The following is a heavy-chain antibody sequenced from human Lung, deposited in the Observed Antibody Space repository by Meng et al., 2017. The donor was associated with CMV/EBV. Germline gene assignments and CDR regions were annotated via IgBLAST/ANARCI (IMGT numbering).Heavy chain of an antibody. J-gene: IGHJ6*02. D-gene: IGHD2-2*02. V-gene: IGHV3-23*03. Sequence: GEXXKLSCAASGFTFSSYAMCWVRQAPGKGLEWVSVIYSGGSSTYYADSVKCRFTISRDNSKNTLYLPMHSLRAEDTAVYYCAKPIRGTYGMDVSGQGSTVTVSS. CDR3: AKPIRGTYGMDV. CDR1: GFTFSSYA. CDR2: IYSGGSST.